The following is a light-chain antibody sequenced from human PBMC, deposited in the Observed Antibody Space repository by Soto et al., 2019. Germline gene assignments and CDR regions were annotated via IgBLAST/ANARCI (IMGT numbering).Light chain of an antibody. Sequence: IVLTQSPGTLSLSPGERATISCRASQSVSSSYLTWYQQKPCQAPRLLIYGASSRATGIPDRFSGTGSETDFTLTISGLQSEDSAVYFCQQYNNWPFSFGQGTRLEI. V-gene: IGKV3-20*01. J-gene: IGKJ5*01. CDR1: QSVSSSY. CDR3: QQYNNWPFS. CDR2: GAS.